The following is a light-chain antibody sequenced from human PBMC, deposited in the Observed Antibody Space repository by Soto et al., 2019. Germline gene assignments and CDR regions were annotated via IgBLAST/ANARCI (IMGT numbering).Light chain of an antibody. CDR2: GAS. Sequence: EIVLTQSPGTLSLSPGERATLSCRASQSVSSTYLAWYQQKPGQAPRLLIYGASIMATGVPDRFSGSGSGTDFTLTISRLEPEDCAVYYCQQYGSSPYTFGQGTKLEIK. CDR1: QSVSSTY. J-gene: IGKJ2*01. V-gene: IGKV3-20*01. CDR3: QQYGSSPYT.